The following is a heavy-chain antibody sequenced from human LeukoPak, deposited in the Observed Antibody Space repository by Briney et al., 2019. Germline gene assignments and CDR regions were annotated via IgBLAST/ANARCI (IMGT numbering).Heavy chain of an antibody. V-gene: IGHV3-30*18. CDR2: ISYDGSNK. J-gene: IGHJ4*02. D-gene: IGHD6-19*01. CDR3: AKESGWAVRELYHY. CDR1: GFTFSSYG. Sequence: GGSLRLSCAASGFTFSSYGMHWVRQAPGKGLEWVAVISYDGSNKYYADSVKGRFTISRDNSKNTLYLQMNSLRAEDTAVYYCAKESGWAVRELYHYWGQGTLVTVSS.